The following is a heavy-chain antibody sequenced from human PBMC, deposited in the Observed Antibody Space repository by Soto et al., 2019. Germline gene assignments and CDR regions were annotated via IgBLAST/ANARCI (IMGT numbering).Heavy chain of an antibody. CDR3: ARMEGTWYFDL. CDR1: VGSFSGFY. J-gene: IGHJ2*01. CDR2: INHSGSS. V-gene: IGHV4-34*01. Sequence: SETLSLTCAFPVGSFSGFYWTWIRQPPGKGLEWIGEINHSGSSNYNPPLKSRVTMSLDTSRNQFSLSLNSVTAADTAVYYCARMEGTWYFDLWGRGTMVTVSS. D-gene: IGHD1-1*01.